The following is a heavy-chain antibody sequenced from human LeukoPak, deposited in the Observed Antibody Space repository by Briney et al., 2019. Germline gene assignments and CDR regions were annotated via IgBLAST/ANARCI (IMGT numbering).Heavy chain of an antibody. CDR3: ARDLMRAFDY. D-gene: IGHD3-9*01. J-gene: IGHJ4*02. V-gene: IGHV3-72*01. CDR2: IRNKANRYTT. CDR1: GFTFSSYW. Sequence: GGSLRLSCAASGFTFSSYWMSWVRQAPGKGLEWVGRIRNKANRYTTEYAASVKGRFTISRDDSKNSLYLQMNSLQSEDTAVYYCARDLMRAFDYWGQGTLVTVSS.